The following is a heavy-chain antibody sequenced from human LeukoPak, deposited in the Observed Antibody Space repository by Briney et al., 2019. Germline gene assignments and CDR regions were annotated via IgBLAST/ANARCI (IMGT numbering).Heavy chain of an antibody. J-gene: IGHJ4*02. V-gene: IGHV3-66*01. CDR2: IYSGGST. D-gene: IGHD4-17*01. Sequence: PGGSLRLSCAASGFTVSSNYMSWVRQAPGKGLEWVSVIYSGGSTYYADSVKGRFTISRDNSKNTLYLQMNSLRAEDTAVYYCASGLYGDYVLGYFDYWGQGTLVTVSS. CDR3: ASGLYGDYVLGYFDY. CDR1: GFTVSSNY.